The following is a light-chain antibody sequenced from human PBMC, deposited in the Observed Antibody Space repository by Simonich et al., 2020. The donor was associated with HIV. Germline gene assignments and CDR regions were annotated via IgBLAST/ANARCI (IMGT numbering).Light chain of an antibody. V-gene: IGKV1-39*01. CDR2: AAS. J-gene: IGKJ4*01. Sequence: DIQMTQSPSSLSASVGDRVTISCRASQSISSYLNWYHQKPGKAPTLLIYAASSLQSGVPSRFSGSGSGTDFALTISSLQPEDFATYFCQQIYSTPLTFGGGTKLEIK. CDR1: QSISSY. CDR3: QQIYSTPLT.